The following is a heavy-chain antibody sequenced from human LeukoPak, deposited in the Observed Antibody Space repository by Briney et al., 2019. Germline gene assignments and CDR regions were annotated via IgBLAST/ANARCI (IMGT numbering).Heavy chain of an antibody. CDR1: GFTFSSYA. CDR3: AKAAEFYSSGADFDY. V-gene: IGHV3-23*01. Sequence: GGSLRLSCAASGFTFSSYAMSWVRQAPGKGLEWVSAISGSGGSTYYADSVKGRFTISRDSSKNTLYLQMNSLRAEDTAVYYCAKAAEFYSSGADFDYWGQGTLVTVSS. D-gene: IGHD6-25*01. CDR2: ISGSGGST. J-gene: IGHJ4*02.